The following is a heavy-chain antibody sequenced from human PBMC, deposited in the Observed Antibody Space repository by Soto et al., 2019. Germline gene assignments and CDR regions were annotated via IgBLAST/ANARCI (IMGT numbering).Heavy chain of an antibody. Sequence: SETLSLTCTVSGGSISSSSYYWGWIRQPPGKGLEWIGSIYYSGSTYYNPSLKSRVTISVDTSKNQFSLKLSSVTAADTAVYYCARLPYYYGSGSYPPLDYWGQGTLVTVSS. V-gene: IGHV4-39*01. J-gene: IGHJ4*02. D-gene: IGHD3-10*01. CDR3: ARLPYYYGSGSYPPLDY. CDR1: GGSISSSSYY. CDR2: IYYSGST.